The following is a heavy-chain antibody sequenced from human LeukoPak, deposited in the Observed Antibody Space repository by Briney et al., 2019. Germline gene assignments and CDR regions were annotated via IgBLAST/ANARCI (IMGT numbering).Heavy chain of an antibody. Sequence: SQSLSLTCTVSGGSISSSSYYWGWIRQPPGKGLEWIGRIYYSRSTSYNPSLKSRVTISVDTSKNQFSLKLSSVTAADTAVYYCARQSRITMIVVVRVGPMDVWGKGTTVTVSS. V-gene: IGHV4-39*01. CDR1: GGSISSSSYY. CDR2: IYYSRST. D-gene: IGHD3-22*01. CDR3: ARQSRITMIVVVRVGPMDV. J-gene: IGHJ6*03.